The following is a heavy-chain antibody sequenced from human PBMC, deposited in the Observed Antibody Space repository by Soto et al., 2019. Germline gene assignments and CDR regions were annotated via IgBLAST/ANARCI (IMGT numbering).Heavy chain of an antibody. CDR1: GFTFSIYD. Sequence: QVQLVESGGGVVQPGRSLRLSCAASGFTFSIYDIHWVRQAPGRGLEWVAVIRYDGSNKSYADSVKGRFTISRDNAKNTMDLQMDMRILEATAEYYCARNMWFPCSASRFHHFDYYGMDVWGHGTTVTVSS. D-gene: IGHD1-26*01. CDR2: IRYDGSNK. CDR3: ARNMWFPCSASRFHHFDYYGMDV. J-gene: IGHJ6*02. V-gene: IGHV3-33*01.